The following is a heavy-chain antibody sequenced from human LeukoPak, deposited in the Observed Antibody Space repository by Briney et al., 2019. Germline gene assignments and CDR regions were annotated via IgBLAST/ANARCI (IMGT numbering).Heavy chain of an antibody. CDR2: INHSGST. V-gene: IGHV4-34*01. CDR3: ARGELELPPDY. D-gene: IGHD1-7*01. Sequence: SETLSLTCAVYGGSFSGYYWSWIRQPPGKGLEWIGEINHSGSTNYNPSLKSRVTISVDTSKNQFSLKLSSVTAADTAVYYCARGELELPPDYWGQGTLVTVS. J-gene: IGHJ4*02. CDR1: GGSFSGYY.